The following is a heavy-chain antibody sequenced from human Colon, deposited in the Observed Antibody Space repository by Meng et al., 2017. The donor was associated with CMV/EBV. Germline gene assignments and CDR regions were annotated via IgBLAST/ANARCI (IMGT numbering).Heavy chain of an antibody. Sequence: GGSLRLSCTASGFNASNTYMTWGRQAPGKGLEWVSLIYTGGDTYYADSVKGRFTFSRDVLRNIFYLQMHSLRAEDTAVYYCARSFCTMGCYINSFDIWVQGTMVTVSS. CDR3: ARSFCTMGCYINSFDI. V-gene: IGHV3-53*01. J-gene: IGHJ3*02. D-gene: IGHD2-8*01. CDR1: GFNASNTY. CDR2: IYTGGDT.